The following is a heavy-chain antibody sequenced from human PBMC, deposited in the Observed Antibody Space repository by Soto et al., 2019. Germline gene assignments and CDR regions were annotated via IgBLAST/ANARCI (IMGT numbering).Heavy chain of an antibody. CDR3: AKGEYYYGSGIPYYGMDV. V-gene: IGHV3-30*04. J-gene: IGHJ6*02. CDR1: GFTFSSYA. CDR2: ISYDGTNK. D-gene: IGHD3-10*01. Sequence: VQLVESGGGVVQPGRSLRLSCAASGFTFSSYAMHWVRQAPGKGLEWVAVISYDGTNKYYADSVKGRFTISRDSSKNTLYLEMNSLRAEDMAIYYCAKGEYYYGSGIPYYGMDVWGQGTTVTVSS.